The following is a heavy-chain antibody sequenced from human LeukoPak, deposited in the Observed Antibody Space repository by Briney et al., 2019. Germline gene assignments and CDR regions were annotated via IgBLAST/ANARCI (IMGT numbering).Heavy chain of an antibody. CDR3: ARAMTPRGDAFDI. D-gene: IGHD2-2*01. Sequence: PSETLSLTCTVSGGSISSYYWSWIRQPPGKGLEWIGYIYYSGSTNYNPSLKSRVTISVDTSKNQFSLKLSSVTAADTAVYYCARAMTPRGDAFDIWGQGTMVTVSS. V-gene: IGHV4-59*08. J-gene: IGHJ3*02. CDR2: IYYSGST. CDR1: GGSISSYY.